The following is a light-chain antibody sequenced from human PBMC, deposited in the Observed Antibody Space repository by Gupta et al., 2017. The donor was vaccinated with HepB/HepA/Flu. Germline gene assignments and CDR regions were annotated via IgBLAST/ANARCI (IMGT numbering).Light chain of an antibody. CDR1: QSVNSY. J-gene: IGKJ4*01. CDR2: DAS. CDR3: QQRSNWTPLT. V-gene: IGKV3-11*02. Sequence: ETVLTQSPATLSLSPGQRATLSCRARQSVNSYLAWYQQQPGQAPRLLIYDASQSATGIPARFSGSGYGRDFTLTISSLEHEDFAVYYCQQRSNWTPLTFGGGTKVEI.